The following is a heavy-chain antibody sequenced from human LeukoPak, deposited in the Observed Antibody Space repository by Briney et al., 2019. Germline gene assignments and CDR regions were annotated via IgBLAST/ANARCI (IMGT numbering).Heavy chain of an antibody. CDR3: ARLPEPGIAAAGAFDY. CDR2: IYYRGST. CDR1: GGSISSSSYY. V-gene: IGHV4-39*01. Sequence: SETLSLTCTVSGGSISSSSYYWGWVRQPPGKGLEWIGSIYYRGSTYYNPSLKGRVTISVDTSKNQFSLKLTSVTAADTAVYCCARLPEPGIAAAGAFDYWGQGTLVTVSS. D-gene: IGHD6-13*01. J-gene: IGHJ4*02.